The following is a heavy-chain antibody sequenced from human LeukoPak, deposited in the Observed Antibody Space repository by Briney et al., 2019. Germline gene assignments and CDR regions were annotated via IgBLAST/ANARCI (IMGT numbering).Heavy chain of an antibody. D-gene: IGHD3-10*01. Sequence: ASVKVSCKASGYTFTSYGISWLRQAPGQGLEWMGWINPYNGNRYYAKKFQGRFNMTTDTSTSTVYLELQTLTSDDTAIYYCARFQAFEFRGFVHWGQGTLITVSS. CDR3: ARFQAFEFRGFVH. J-gene: IGHJ4*02. CDR1: GYTFTSYG. V-gene: IGHV1-18*01. CDR2: INPYNGNR.